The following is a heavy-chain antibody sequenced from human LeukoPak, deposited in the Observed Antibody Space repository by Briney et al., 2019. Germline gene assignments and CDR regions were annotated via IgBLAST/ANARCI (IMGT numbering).Heavy chain of an antibody. CDR1: GFSFKDYN. CDR3: ARDHPHTAMASPFDY. Sequence: PGRSLRLSCAASGFSFKDYNMHWVRQAPGKGLEWVAVITYDGSNKYYTDSVKGRFTISRDNAKNSLYLQMNSLRAEDTAVYYCARDHPHTAMASPFDYWGQGTLVTVSS. V-gene: IGHV3-30*03. D-gene: IGHD5-18*01. CDR2: ITYDGSNK. J-gene: IGHJ4*02.